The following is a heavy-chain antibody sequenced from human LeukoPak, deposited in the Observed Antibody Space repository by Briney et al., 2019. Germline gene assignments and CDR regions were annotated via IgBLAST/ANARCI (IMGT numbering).Heavy chain of an antibody. D-gene: IGHD3-10*01. V-gene: IGHV1-18*01. CDR1: GYTFTSCD. Sequence: GASVKVSCKASGYTFTSCDINWVRQATGQGLEWMGWISASNGNTNYAEKFQGRVTMTTDTSTSTAYMELRSLRSDDTAVYYCARDWRDVRGVKGWFDPWGQGTLVTVSS. CDR3: ARDWRDVRGVKGWFDP. J-gene: IGHJ5*02. CDR2: ISASNGNT.